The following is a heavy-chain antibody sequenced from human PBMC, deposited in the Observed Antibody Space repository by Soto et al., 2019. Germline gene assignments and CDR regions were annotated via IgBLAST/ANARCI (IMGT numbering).Heavy chain of an antibody. CDR2: NSADNGNT. CDR1: GYSFSPYG. V-gene: IGHV1-18*01. Sequence: QAQLVQSGAEVKNPGASVKVSCKASGYSFSPYGVSWIRQAPGQGLEWMGWNSADNGNTNYAERFQGRLTMTTDTCMNTAFMELRSLRSDDTAIYFCARDGTPYNWFDPWGQGTLVTVSS. CDR3: ARDGTPYNWFDP. J-gene: IGHJ5*02. D-gene: IGHD1-26*01.